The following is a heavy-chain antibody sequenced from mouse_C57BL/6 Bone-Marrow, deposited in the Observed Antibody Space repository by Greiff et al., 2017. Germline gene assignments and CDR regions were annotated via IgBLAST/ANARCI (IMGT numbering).Heavy chain of an antibody. V-gene: IGHV1-22*01. D-gene: IGHD1-1*01. Sequence: EVKLQQSGPELVKPGASVKMSCKASGYTFTDYNMHWVKQSHGKSLEWIGYINPNNGGTSYNQQFKGKATLTVNKSSSTAYMELRSLTSEDTAVYSDERCYYGSRGGDYFDYWGQGTTLTVSS. CDR3: ERCYYGSRGGDYFDY. CDR1: GYTFTDYN. J-gene: IGHJ2*01. CDR2: INPNNGGT.